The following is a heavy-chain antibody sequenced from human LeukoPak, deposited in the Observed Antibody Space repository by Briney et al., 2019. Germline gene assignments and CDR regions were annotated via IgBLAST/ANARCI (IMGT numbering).Heavy chain of an antibody. CDR3: ATGLRYYFYYFDY. J-gene: IGHJ4*02. D-gene: IGHD3-9*01. CDR2: FDPEDGET. CDR1: GYTLTELS. V-gene: IGHV1-24*01. Sequence: ASVKVSCKVSGYTLTELSMHWVRQAPGKGLEWMGGFDPEDGETIYAQKFQGRVTVTEDTSTDTAYMELSSLRSEDTAVYYCATGLRYYFYYFDYWGQGTLVTVSS.